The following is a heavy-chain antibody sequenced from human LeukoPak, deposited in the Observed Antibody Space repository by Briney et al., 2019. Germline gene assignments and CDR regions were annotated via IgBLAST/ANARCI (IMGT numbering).Heavy chain of an antibody. V-gene: IGHV3-21*04. CDR2: ISSDSIYI. CDR3: AKDRREWETFWYFDL. J-gene: IGHJ2*01. Sequence: GGSLRLSCAASGFTFSSYTMNWVRQAPGKGLEWVSSISSDSIYIYYADSVKGRFTISRDNAKNSLYLQMNSLRTEDTALYYCAKDRREWETFWYFDLWGRGTLVTVSS. D-gene: IGHD1-26*01. CDR1: GFTFSSYT.